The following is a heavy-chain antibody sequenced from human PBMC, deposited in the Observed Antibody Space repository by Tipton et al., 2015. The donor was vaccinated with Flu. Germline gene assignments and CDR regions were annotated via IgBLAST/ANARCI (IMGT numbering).Heavy chain of an antibody. V-gene: IGHV4-4*07. CDR2: IYASGST. CDR3: AKVLFGWVES. J-gene: IGHJ5*01. CDR1: GASLSSFY. D-gene: IGHD3-16*01. Sequence: TLSLTCSVSGASLSSFYWSWIRQPAGKGLEWIGRIYASGSTSYNPSLKSRLTMSVDASKKQFSLRLSSVTAADTAIYYCAKVLFGWVESWAQGTLVTVSS.